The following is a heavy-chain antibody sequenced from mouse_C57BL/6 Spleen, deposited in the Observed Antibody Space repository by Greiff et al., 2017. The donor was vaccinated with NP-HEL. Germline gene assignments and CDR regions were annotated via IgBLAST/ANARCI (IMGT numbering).Heavy chain of an antibody. D-gene: IGHD1-1*01. J-gene: IGHJ3*01. Sequence: QVQLQQSGPGLVQPSQSLSITCTVSGFSLTSYGVHWVRQSPGKGLEWLGVIWSGGSTDYNAAFISRLSISKDNSKIQVFFKMNSLQADDTSIYYCARREDYYGTSFAYWGQGTLVTVSA. CDR3: ARREDYYGTSFAY. V-gene: IGHV2-2*01. CDR1: GFSLTSYG. CDR2: IWSGGST.